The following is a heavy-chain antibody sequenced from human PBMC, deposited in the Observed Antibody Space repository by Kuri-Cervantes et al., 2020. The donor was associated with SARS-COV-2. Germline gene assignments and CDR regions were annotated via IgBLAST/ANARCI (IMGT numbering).Heavy chain of an antibody. J-gene: IGHJ4*02. CDR2: IIPMFGTA. CDR3: ARGLQVDY. V-gene: IGHV1-69*13. D-gene: IGHD4-11*01. Sequence: SVKITCKASGDSFSSYSFNWVRQAPGQGLEWMVGIIPMFGTADYAQKFKGKVTVTADESTSTVYMELSRLRSDDTAVYYCARGLQVDYWGQGTLVTVSS. CDR1: GDSFSSYS.